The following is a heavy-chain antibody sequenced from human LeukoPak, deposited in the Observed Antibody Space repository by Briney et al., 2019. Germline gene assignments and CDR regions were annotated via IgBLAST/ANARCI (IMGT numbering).Heavy chain of an antibody. J-gene: IGHJ4*02. D-gene: IGHD3-10*01. Sequence: GGSLRLSCAASGFTFSSYGMHGVRHAPDKGLEWVAFIRYDGSNKYYADSVKGRFTISRDNSKNTLYLQMNSLRAEDTAVYYCATDLGRFGELIDYWGQGTLVTVSS. CDR2: IRYDGSNK. CDR1: GFTFSSYG. CDR3: ATDLGRFGELIDY. V-gene: IGHV3-30*02.